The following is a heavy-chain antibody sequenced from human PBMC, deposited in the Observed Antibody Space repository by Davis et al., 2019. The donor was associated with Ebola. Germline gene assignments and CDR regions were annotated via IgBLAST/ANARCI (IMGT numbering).Heavy chain of an antibody. Sequence: ASVKVSCKASGYTFTGYYMHWVRQAPGQGLEWMGWINPNSGGTNYAQKFQGRVTMTRDTSISTAYMELSRLRSDDTAVYYCARDEGEVDAAMVYTSPPDYWGQGTLVTVSS. D-gene: IGHD5-18*01. CDR1: GYTFTGYY. CDR2: INPNSGGT. J-gene: IGHJ4*02. CDR3: ARDEGEVDAAMVYTSPPDY. V-gene: IGHV1-2*02.